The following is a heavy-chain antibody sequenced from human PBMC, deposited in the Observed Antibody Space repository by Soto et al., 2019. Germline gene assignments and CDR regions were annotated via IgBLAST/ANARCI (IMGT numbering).Heavy chain of an antibody. D-gene: IGHD6-13*01. CDR2: VYYTGTT. CDR1: GGSITGSY. J-gene: IGHJ4*02. Sequence: QLQLQASGPGLVQPSETLSVTCNVSGGSITGSYWSWIRQPPGKGLEWIGYVYYTGTTNYNPSFEGRVTMLVDMSENQVSMELSSVTAADMAFYFCARHNTVRAAGGSFDNWGQGDLVTPSA. CDR3: ARHNTVRAAGGSFDN. V-gene: IGHV4-59*08.